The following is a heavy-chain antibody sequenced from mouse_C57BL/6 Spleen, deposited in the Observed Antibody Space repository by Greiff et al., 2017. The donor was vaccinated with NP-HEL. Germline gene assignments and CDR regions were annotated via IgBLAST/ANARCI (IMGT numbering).Heavy chain of an antibody. V-gene: IGHV1-15*01. D-gene: IGHD1-1*01. Sequence: QVQLQQSGAELVRPGASVTLSCKASGYTFTDYEMHWVKQTPVHGLEWIGAIDPETGGTAYNQKFKGKAILTADKSSSTAYMELRSLTSEDSAVYYCTRGDYGIRTFFDYWGQGTTLTVSS. CDR1: GYTFTDYE. J-gene: IGHJ2*01. CDR3: TRGDYGIRTFFDY. CDR2: IDPETGGT.